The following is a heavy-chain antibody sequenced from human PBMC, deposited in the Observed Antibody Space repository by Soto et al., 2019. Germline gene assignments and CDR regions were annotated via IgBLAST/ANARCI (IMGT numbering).Heavy chain of an antibody. D-gene: IGHD2-15*01. Sequence: EVQLVESGGGLVQPGGSLRLSCAASGFTFSSYWMHWVRQAPGKGLVWVPSINSDGSSTSYADSVKGRFTISRDNAKNTLYLQMNSLRAEDTAVYYCVRTSLVVAAATREDYWGQGTLVTVSS. CDR2: INSDGSST. J-gene: IGHJ4*02. CDR1: GFTFSSYW. CDR3: VRTSLVVAAATREDY. V-gene: IGHV3-74*01.